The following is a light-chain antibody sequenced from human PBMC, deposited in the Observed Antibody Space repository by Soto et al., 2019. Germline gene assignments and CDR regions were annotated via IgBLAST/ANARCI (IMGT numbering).Light chain of an antibody. V-gene: IGKV1-5*03. J-gene: IGKJ1*01. CDR1: QTISSW. CDR3: QQYNNWPPWT. CDR2: KAS. Sequence: DLQMTQSPSTLSGSVGARVTITCRASQTISSWLAWYQQKPGKAPKLLIYKASTLKSGVPSRFSGSGSGTEFTLTISSLQSEDFAVYYGQQYNNWPPWTFGQGTKVDIK.